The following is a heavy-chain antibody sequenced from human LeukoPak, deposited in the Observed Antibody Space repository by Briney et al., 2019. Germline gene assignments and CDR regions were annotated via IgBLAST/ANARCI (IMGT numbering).Heavy chain of an antibody. V-gene: IGHV3-21*01. Sequence: PGGCLRLSCAASGFTFSSYSMNWLRQAPGKGLEWVSSISSSSSYIYYADSVKGRFTISRDNAKNSLYLQMNSLRAEDTSVYYCARIHSNYPVDIWGQGTMVSVSS. D-gene: IGHD4-11*01. J-gene: IGHJ3*02. CDR3: ARIHSNYPVDI. CDR2: ISSSSSYI. CDR1: GFTFSSYS.